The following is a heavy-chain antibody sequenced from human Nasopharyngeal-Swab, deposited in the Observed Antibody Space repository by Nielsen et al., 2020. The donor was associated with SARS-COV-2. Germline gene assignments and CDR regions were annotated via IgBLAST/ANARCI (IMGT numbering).Heavy chain of an antibody. J-gene: IGHJ4*02. CDR3: TRRGTPVPRGAFDY. CDR2: ITPSGDGT. D-gene: IGHD4-17*01. V-gene: IGHV3-23*01. CDR1: GFTFSNYP. Sequence: GGSLRLSCAASGFTFSNYPMNWVRQAPGKGLEWVSSITPSGDGTFYADSVKGRFTISRDNSRKNVYLQMNSLRAEDAALYYCTRRGTPVPRGAFDYWGQGSLVTVSS.